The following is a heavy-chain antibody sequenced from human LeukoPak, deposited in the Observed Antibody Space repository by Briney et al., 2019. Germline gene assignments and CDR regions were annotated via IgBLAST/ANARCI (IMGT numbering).Heavy chain of an antibody. J-gene: IGHJ4*02. CDR3: ARLGYYYGSGSYYGADY. CDR1: GFTFKTYA. D-gene: IGHD3-10*01. V-gene: IGHV3-11*01. Sequence: GGSLRLSCVVSGFTFKTYAMSWIRQAPGKGLEWVSYISSSGSTIYYADSVKGRFTISRDNAKNSLYLQMNSLRAEDTAVYYCARLGYYYGSGSYYGADYWGQGTLVTVSS. CDR2: ISSSGSTI.